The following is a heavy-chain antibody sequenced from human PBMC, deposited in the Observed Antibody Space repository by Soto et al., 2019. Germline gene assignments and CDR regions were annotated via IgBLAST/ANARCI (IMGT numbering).Heavy chain of an antibody. Sequence: PGGSLRLSCAASGFTFSSYSMNWVRQAPGKGLEWVSSISSSSSYIYYADSVKGRFTISRDNAKNSLYLQMNSLRAEDTAVYYCAREFQRFEGSNAFDIWAKGQWSPSPQ. V-gene: IGHV3-21*01. CDR3: AREFQRFEGSNAFDI. D-gene: IGHD3-16*01. CDR2: ISSSSSYI. J-gene: IGHJ3*02. CDR1: GFTFSSYS.